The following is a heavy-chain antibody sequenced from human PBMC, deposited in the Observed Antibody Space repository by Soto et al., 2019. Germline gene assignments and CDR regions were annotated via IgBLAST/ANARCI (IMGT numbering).Heavy chain of an antibody. D-gene: IGHD3-9*01. CDR2: ISGSGGST. CDR1: GFTFSSYA. Sequence: GGSLRLSCAASGFTFSSYAMSWVRQAPGKGLEWVSAISGSGGSTYYADSVKGRFTISRDNSKNTLYLQMNSLRAEDTAVYYCASEPDFDILTGYYLAAFDIWGQRTMVTVSS. J-gene: IGHJ3*02. V-gene: IGHV3-23*01. CDR3: ASEPDFDILTGYYLAAFDI.